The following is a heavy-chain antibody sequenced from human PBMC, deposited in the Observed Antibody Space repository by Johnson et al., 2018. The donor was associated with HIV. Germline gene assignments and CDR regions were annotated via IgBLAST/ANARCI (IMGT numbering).Heavy chain of an antibody. CDR3: ATKGSKWELIVEGFAV. CDR1: GFIVSSKY. D-gene: IGHD1-26*01. Sequence: VQLVESGGGLVQPGGSLRLSCAASGFIVSSKYMTWFRQVPGKGLEWVSVLYADGRTYYADSVKGRFTVSSDYSENTLYLQMNSLTAEDTAVYYCATKGSKWELIVEGFAVWGQGTMVTVSS. J-gene: IGHJ3*01. CDR2: LYADGRT. V-gene: IGHV3-66*02.